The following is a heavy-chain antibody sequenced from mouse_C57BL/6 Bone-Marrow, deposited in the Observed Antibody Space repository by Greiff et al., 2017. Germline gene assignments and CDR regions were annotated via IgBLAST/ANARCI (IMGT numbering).Heavy chain of an antibody. Sequence: EVMLVESGGGLVKPGGSLKLSCAASGFTFSSYAMSWVRQTPEKRLEWVATISDGGSYTYYPDDVKGRFTISRDNAKNNLYLQMSHLKSEETAMYYCARDLTMTRGDWFAYWGQGTLVTVSA. CDR2: ISDGGSYT. CDR1: GFTFSSYA. CDR3: ARDLTMTRGDWFAY. J-gene: IGHJ3*01. V-gene: IGHV5-4*01. D-gene: IGHD1-1*02.